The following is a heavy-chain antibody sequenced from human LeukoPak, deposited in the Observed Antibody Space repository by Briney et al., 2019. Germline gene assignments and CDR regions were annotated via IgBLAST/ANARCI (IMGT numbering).Heavy chain of an antibody. CDR2: IYYSGSP. CDR1: GGSTSSYY. D-gene: IGHD3-22*01. J-gene: IGHJ3*02. Sequence: KPSETLSLTCTVSGGSTSSYYWSWIRQPPGKGLEWIGYIYYSGSPNYNPSLKSRVTISVDTSKNQFSLRLRSVTAADTAVYYCARVVSYSYYDSSADPGAFDIWGQGTMVTVS. V-gene: IGHV4-59*01. CDR3: ARVVSYSYYDSSADPGAFDI.